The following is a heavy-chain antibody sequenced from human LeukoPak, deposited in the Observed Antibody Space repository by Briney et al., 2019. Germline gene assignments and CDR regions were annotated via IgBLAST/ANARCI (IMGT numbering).Heavy chain of an antibody. Sequence: GASVTVSCTASGYIFTNYYMHWVRQAPGQGLEWMGIINPSGGSTSYAQKFQGRVTMTRDTSMSTVYMELSSLRSEDTAVYFCARDLASSGYYWDWGQGTLVTVSS. J-gene: IGHJ4*02. CDR3: ARDLASSGYYWD. V-gene: IGHV1-46*01. CDR2: INPSGGST. D-gene: IGHD3-22*01. CDR1: GYIFTNYY.